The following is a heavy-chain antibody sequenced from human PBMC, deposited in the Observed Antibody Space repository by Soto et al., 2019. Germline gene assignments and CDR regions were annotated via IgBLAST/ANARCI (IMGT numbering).Heavy chain of an antibody. Sequence: SETLSLTCTVSGGSISSSSYYWGWIRQPPGKGLEWIGSIYYSGSTYYNPSLKSRVTISVDTSKNQFSLKLSSVTAADTAVYYCARHATDLEAMYSSGDWFDPWGQGTLVTVSS. J-gene: IGHJ5*02. CDR3: ARHATDLEAMYSSGDWFDP. D-gene: IGHD6-19*01. CDR1: GGSISSSSYY. CDR2: IYYSGST. V-gene: IGHV4-39*01.